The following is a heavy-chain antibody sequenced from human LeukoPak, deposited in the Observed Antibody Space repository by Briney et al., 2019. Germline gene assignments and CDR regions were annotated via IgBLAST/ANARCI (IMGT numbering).Heavy chain of an antibody. CDR1: GGSISSGGYY. Sequence: SETLSLTRTVSGGSISSGGYYWSWIRQHPGKGLEWIGYIYYSGSTYYNPSLKSRVTISVDTSKNQFSLKLSSVTAADTAVYYCARRYYDSSGYYFDYWGQGTLVTVSS. D-gene: IGHD3-22*01. CDR3: ARRYYDSSGYYFDY. CDR2: IYYSGST. J-gene: IGHJ4*02. V-gene: IGHV4-31*03.